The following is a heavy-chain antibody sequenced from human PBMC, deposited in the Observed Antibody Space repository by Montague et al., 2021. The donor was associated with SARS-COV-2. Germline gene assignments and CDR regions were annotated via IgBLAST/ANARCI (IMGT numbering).Heavy chain of an antibody. J-gene: IGHJ4*01. Sequence: SETLSLTCTVSGGSISSYYWSWIRQPPAKGLEWIGYIYYSGSTNYNPSLKSRVTISVDTSKNQFSLKVRSVTAAATAVYYCARGDYYDSTGYYDYWGQGTLVTVSS. CDR1: GGSISSYY. D-gene: IGHD3-22*01. CDR3: ARGDYYDSTGYYDY. V-gene: IGHV4-59*01. CDR2: IYYSGST.